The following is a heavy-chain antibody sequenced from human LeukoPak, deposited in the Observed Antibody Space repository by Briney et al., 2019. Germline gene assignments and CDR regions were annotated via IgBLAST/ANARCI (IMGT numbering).Heavy chain of an antibody. CDR1: GFTFSNAW. D-gene: IGHD3-9*01. V-gene: IGHV3-15*01. Sequence: PGGSLRLSCAASGFTFSNAWMSWVRQAPGKGLEWVGRIKSKTDGGTTDYAAPVKGRFTISRDDSKNTLYLQMNSLKTEDTAVYYCTAKEVLRYFDWLRPGYYGMDVWGQRTTVTVSS. J-gene: IGHJ6*02. CDR3: TAKEVLRYFDWLRPGYYGMDV. CDR2: IKSKTDGGTT.